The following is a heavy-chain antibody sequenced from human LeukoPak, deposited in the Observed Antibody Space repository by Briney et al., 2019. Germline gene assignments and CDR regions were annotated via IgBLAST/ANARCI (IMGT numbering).Heavy chain of an antibody. D-gene: IGHD3-9*01. CDR2: IYYSGST. Sequence: SETLSLTCTVSGGSISSYYWSWIRQPPGKGLEWIGYIYYSGSTNYNPSLKSRVTISVDTSKNQFSLKLSSVTAADTAVYYCARQRNDILTGPYYYYYGMDVWGQGTTVTVSS. V-gene: IGHV4-59*08. J-gene: IGHJ6*02. CDR1: GGSISSYY. CDR3: ARQRNDILTGPYYYYYGMDV.